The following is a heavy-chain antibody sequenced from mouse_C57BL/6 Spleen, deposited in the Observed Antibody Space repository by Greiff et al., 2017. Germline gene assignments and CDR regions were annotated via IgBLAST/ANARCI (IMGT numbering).Heavy chain of an antibody. CDR1: GYTFTDYY. Sequence: EVKLQQSGPVLVKPGASVKMSCKASGYTFTDYYMNWVKQSHGKSLEWIGVINPYNGGTSYNQKFKGKATLTVDKSSSTAYMELNSLTSEDSAVYYCARGDYGSSYFDYWGQGTTLTVSS. CDR3: ARGDYGSSYFDY. J-gene: IGHJ2*01. CDR2: INPYNGGT. V-gene: IGHV1-19*01. D-gene: IGHD1-1*01.